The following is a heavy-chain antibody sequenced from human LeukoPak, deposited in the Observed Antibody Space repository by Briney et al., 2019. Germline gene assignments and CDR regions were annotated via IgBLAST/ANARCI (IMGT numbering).Heavy chain of an antibody. Sequence: ASVKVSCKASGYTFTGYYMHWVRQAPGQGLEWMGIINPSGGSTSYAQKFQGRVTMTRDMSTSTVYMELSSLRSEDTAVYYCARDFLIRQLISSPGPAFDIWGQGTMVTVSS. CDR2: INPSGGST. D-gene: IGHD6-6*01. CDR1: GYTFTGYY. V-gene: IGHV1-46*01. CDR3: ARDFLIRQLISSPGPAFDI. J-gene: IGHJ3*02.